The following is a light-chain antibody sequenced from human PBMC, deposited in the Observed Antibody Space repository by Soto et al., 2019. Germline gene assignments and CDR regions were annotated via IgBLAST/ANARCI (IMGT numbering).Light chain of an antibody. J-gene: IGKJ1*01. CDR1: QSISSW. Sequence: DIQMTQSPSTLSASVGDRVTITCRASQSISSWLAWYQQKPGKAPKLLIYDASSLESGVPSRFSGSGSGTEFTLTISSLQPDDFATYYCQQYYSYSDTFGQGTKVEIK. CDR2: DAS. V-gene: IGKV1-5*01. CDR3: QQYYSYSDT.